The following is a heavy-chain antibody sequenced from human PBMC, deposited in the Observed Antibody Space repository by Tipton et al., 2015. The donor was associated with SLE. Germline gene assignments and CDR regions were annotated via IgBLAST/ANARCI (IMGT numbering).Heavy chain of an antibody. J-gene: IGHJ4*02. Sequence: TLSLTCSVSCASISRGGYSWSWSRQHPGKGPEWIGYVYYTGATYYNPPLESRVTVSVDTSKNQFSLKLSSVTAADTAVYYCARAGGVEMATINYWGQGTLVTVSS. CDR2: VYYTGAT. CDR3: ARAGGVEMATINY. CDR1: CASISRGGYS. D-gene: IGHD5-24*01. V-gene: IGHV4-31*03.